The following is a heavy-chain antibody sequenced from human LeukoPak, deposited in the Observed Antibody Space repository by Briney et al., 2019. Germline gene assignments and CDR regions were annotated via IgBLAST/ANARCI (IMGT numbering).Heavy chain of an antibody. CDR1: GVSFSRTW. V-gene: IGHV3-74*01. CDR2: INSDGSA. Sequence: GGSLTLSCAASGVSFSRTWIHWVRQAPGKGLVWVSHINSDGSATYADSVKGRFTISRDNTKDMVYLQMNSLRAEDTAVYYCATDGAYGLTHWGQGTLVTVSS. CDR3: ATDGAYGLTH. D-gene: IGHD3-16*01. J-gene: IGHJ4*01.